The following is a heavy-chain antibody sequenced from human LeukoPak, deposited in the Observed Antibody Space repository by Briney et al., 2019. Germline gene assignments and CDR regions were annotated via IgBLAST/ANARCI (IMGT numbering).Heavy chain of an antibody. CDR1: GFTFSSYW. CDR2: IKKDGSEK. J-gene: IGHJ4*02. D-gene: IGHD6-13*01. Sequence: PGGSLRLSCAASGFTFSSYWMSWVRQAPGKGLEWVANIKKDGSEKYYVDSVRGRFTISRDNAKNSLYLQMNSLRAEDTAVYYCAKKLGSSWYYLDYWGQGTLVTVSS. V-gene: IGHV3-7*03. CDR3: AKKLGSSWYYLDY.